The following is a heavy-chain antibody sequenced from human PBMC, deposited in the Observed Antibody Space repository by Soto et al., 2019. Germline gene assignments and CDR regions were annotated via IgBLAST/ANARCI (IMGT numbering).Heavy chain of an antibody. V-gene: IGHV3-13*01. CDR2: IGTAGDT. CDR3: ARVENLWSGTAYYHYGMDV. Sequence: PEGSLRLSCAPSGINFSSYDKHWVRPATGTGLEWVSVIGTAGDTYYPGSVKGRFTISRENDKKSLYLQMNSLRAEDTAVYYCARVENLWSGTAYYHYGMDVWGQGTTVTVSS. CDR1: GINFSSYD. J-gene: IGHJ6*02. D-gene: IGHD2-21*01.